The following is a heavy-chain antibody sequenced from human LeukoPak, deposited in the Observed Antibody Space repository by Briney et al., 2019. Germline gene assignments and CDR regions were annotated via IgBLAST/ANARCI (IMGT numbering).Heavy chain of an antibody. D-gene: IGHD3-10*01. CDR1: GGSISSYY. CDR3: ARTSNPYYYGSGSNWFDP. Sequence: PSETLSLTCTVSGGSISSYYWSWIRQPAGKGLEWIGRIYTSGSTNYNPSLKSRVTMSVDTSKNQFSLKLSSVTAADTAVYYCARTSNPYYYGSGSNWFDPWGQGTLVTVSS. J-gene: IGHJ5*02. CDR2: IYTSGST. V-gene: IGHV4-4*07.